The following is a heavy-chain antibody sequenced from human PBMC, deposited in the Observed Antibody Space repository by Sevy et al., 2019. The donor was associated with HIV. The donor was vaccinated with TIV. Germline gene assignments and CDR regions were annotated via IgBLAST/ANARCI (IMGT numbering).Heavy chain of an antibody. CDR3: ATTKDYYDTSGYPFDS. CDR1: GYTLTELS. V-gene: IGHV1-24*01. D-gene: IGHD3-22*01. CDR2: FDPEDDEK. J-gene: IGHJ4*02. Sequence: ASVNVSCKVSGYTLTELSMHWVRQAPGKGLEWMGTFDPEDDEKIYAQTFQGRVTMTDDTSTDTAYMELSRLRSEDTAVYYCATTKDYYDTSGYPFDSWGQGTLVTVSS.